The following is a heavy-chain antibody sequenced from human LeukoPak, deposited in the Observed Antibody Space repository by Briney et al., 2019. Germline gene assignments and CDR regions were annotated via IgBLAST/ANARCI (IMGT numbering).Heavy chain of an antibody. V-gene: IGHV4-4*07. J-gene: IGHJ1*01. CDR2: IYTSGST. D-gene: IGHD1-26*01. CDR1: GGSISSYY. Sequence: PSETLSLTCTVSGGSISSYYWSWIRQPAGKGLEWIGRIYTSGSTNYNPSLKSRVTMSVDTSKNQFSLKLSSVTAADTAVYYCARVEVGATKGVRYFQHWGQGTLVTVSS. CDR3: ARVEVGATKGVRYFQH.